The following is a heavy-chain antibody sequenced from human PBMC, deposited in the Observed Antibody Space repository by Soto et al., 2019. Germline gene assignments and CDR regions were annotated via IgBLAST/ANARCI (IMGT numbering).Heavy chain of an antibody. CDR3: ARLARNSWKDYIPY. CDR2: VNPIVSMS. V-gene: IGHV1-69*02. CDR1: GDTFSFYT. D-gene: IGHD1-1*01. Sequence: ASVKVSCKASGDTFSFYTINWVRQTPGLGLEWMGRVNPIVSMSNYAQKFQGRVTITADKSTNTAYLHWGALRESDTAIYYCARLARNSWKDYIPYWGQGTQVTVSS. J-gene: IGHJ1*01.